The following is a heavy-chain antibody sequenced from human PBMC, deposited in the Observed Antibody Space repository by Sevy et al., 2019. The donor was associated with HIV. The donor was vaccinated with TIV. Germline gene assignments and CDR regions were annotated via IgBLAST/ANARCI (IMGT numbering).Heavy chain of an antibody. D-gene: IGHD3-22*01. CDR3: CIYYDIRAFDS. V-gene: IGHV3-73*01. J-gene: IGHJ4*02. CDR2: IRGKANNYAT. Sequence: GGSLRLSCAASGFAFSSHAMHWVRQASGKGLEWLGRIRGKANNYATAYAASVKDRFSISRHDLKDTAYLQMNSLRTEDAAMYYCCIYYDIRAFDSWGQGTQVTVSS. CDR1: GFAFSSHA.